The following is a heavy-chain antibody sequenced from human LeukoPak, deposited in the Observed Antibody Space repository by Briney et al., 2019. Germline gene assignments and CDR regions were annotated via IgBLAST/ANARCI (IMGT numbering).Heavy chain of an antibody. V-gene: IGHV4-59*01. Sequence: KPSETLSLTCTVSGGSISGYYWSWLRQPPGKGLEWIGYIYYSGSTRYNPSLESRVTISVDTSKNQFSLNLSSVTAADTALYYCARERGHLDYSSGWSPGGLNYYGMDVWGQGTTVTVSS. CDR3: ARERGHLDYSSGWSPGGLNYYGMDV. J-gene: IGHJ6*02. CDR2: IYYSGST. D-gene: IGHD6-19*01. CDR1: GGSISGYY.